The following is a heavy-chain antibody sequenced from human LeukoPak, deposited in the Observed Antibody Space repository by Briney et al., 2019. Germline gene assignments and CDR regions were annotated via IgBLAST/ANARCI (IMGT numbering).Heavy chain of an antibody. CDR3: AKDLRGFDYWFDP. Sequence: PGGSLRLSCAASGFTFSSYAMSWVRQAPGKGLEWVSAISGSGGSTYYADSVKGRFTISRDNSKNTLYLQMNSLRTEDTALYYCAKDLRGFDYWFDPWGQGTLVTVSS. CDR2: ISGSGGST. J-gene: IGHJ5*02. CDR1: GFTFSSYA. V-gene: IGHV3-23*01. D-gene: IGHD2-21*01.